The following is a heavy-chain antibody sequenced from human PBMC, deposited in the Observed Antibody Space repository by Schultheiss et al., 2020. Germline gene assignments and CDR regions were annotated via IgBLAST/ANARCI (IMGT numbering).Heavy chain of an antibody. CDR1: GGSISSSSYY. CDR3: ARVDTAMVLPTGKYFQH. CDR2: IYHSGST. J-gene: IGHJ1*01. D-gene: IGHD5-18*01. Sequence: SETLSITCTVSGGSISSSSYYWGWIRQPPGKGLEWIGYIYHSGSTYYNPSLKSRVTISVDTSKNQFSLKLSSVTAADTAVYYCARVDTAMVLPTGKYFQHWGQGTLVTVAS. V-gene: IGHV4-39*01.